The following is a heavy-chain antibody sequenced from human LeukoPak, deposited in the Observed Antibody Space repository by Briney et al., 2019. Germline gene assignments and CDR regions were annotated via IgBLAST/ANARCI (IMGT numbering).Heavy chain of an antibody. CDR2: IYPGDSDT. Sequence: GESLKISCKGSGYSFTSYWIGWVRQMPGKGLEWMGIIYPGDSDTKYSPSFQGQVTISADKSISTAYLQWSSLRAPDTAMYYCTRQKYYYDSSGEIWGQGTMVTVSS. CDR3: TRQKYYYDSSGEI. V-gene: IGHV5-51*01. J-gene: IGHJ3*02. D-gene: IGHD3-22*01. CDR1: GYSFTSYW.